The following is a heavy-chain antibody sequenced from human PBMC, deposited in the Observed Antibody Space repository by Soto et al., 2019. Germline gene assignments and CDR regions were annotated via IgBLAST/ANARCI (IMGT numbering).Heavy chain of an antibody. CDR1: GGTFSSYA. CDR2: IIPIFGTA. CDR3: ARENRPLTRLVKPYYYEIDTLF. Sequence: SVTVSCKASGGTFSSYAISWVRQAPGQGLEWMGGIIPIFGTANYAQKFQGRVTITADESTSTAYMELSSLRSEDTAVYYCARENRPLTRLVKPYYYEIDTLFWGQGTTVT. J-gene: IGHJ6*02. D-gene: IGHD1-26*01. V-gene: IGHV1-69*13.